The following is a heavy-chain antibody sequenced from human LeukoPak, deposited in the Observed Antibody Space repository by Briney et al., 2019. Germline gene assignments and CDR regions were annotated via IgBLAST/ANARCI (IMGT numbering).Heavy chain of an antibody. V-gene: IGHV3-23*01. J-gene: IGHJ4*02. CDR1: GFTFSSYA. CDR2: ISGSGGST. D-gene: IGHD6-13*01. Sequence: GGSLRLSCAASGFTFSSYAMSLVRQAPGKGLEWVSAISGSGGSTYYADSVKGRFTISRDNSKNTLYLQMNSLRAEDTAVYYCAKVPTRRSSSWTKSLGIDHFDYWGQGTLVTVSS. CDR3: AKVPTRRSSSWTKSLGIDHFDY.